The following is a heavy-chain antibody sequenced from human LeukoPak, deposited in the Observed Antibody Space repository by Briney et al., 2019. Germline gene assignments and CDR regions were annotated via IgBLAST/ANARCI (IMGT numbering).Heavy chain of an antibody. CDR3: ARQPEGTWFDP. V-gene: IGHV5-10-1*01. CDR1: GYSFTSNW. J-gene: IGHJ5*02. D-gene: IGHD1-1*01. CDR2: IDPSDSYT. Sequence: GESLKISCKGSGYSFTSNWISWVRQMPVKGLEWMGRIDPSDSYTNYSPSFQGHVTISADKSISTAYLQWSSLKASDTAMYYCARQPEGTWFDPWGQGTLVTVSS.